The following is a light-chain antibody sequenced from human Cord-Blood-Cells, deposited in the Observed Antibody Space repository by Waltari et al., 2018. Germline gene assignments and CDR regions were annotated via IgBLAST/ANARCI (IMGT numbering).Light chain of an antibody. V-gene: IGLV3-1*01. CDR3: QAWDSSTAV. CDR2: QDS. J-gene: IGLJ1*01. Sequence: VSVSPGQTASITCSGDKLGDKYACWYQQKPGQSPVLVIYQDSKRPSGIPERFSGSNSGNTATLTISGTQAMDEADYYCQAWDSSTAVFGTGTKVTVL. CDR1: KLGDKY.